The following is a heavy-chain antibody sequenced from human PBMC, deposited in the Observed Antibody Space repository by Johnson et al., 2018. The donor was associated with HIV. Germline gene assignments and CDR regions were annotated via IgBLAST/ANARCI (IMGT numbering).Heavy chain of an antibody. V-gene: IGHV3-23*04. D-gene: IGHD2-15*01. Sequence: MLLVESGGGLVQPGGSLRLSCAASGFTFSSYGMSWVRQAPGKGLEWVSGVTGTGGDTYYADSVKGRFTISRDNSKNTLYLQMNSLRAEDTAGYYCARSVGYCIGGSCSPDAFGIWGQGTMVTVSS. CDR3: ARSVGYCIGGSCSPDAFGI. CDR2: VTGTGGDT. CDR1: GFTFSSYG. J-gene: IGHJ3*02.